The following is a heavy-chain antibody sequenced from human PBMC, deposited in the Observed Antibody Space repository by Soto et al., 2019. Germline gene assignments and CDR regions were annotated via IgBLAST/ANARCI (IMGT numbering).Heavy chain of an antibody. D-gene: IGHD6-19*01. V-gene: IGHV1-2*04. CDR1: GYTFTGYY. J-gene: IGHJ6*02. CDR2: INPNSGGT. Sequence: QVQLVQSGAEVKKPGASVKVSCKASGYTFTGYYMHWVRQAPGQGLEWMGWINPNSGGTNYAQKFQGWVTMTRDTSISTAYMELSRLRSDDTAVYYCARDGAGSSGWYQGMDVWGQGTTVTVSS. CDR3: ARDGAGSSGWYQGMDV.